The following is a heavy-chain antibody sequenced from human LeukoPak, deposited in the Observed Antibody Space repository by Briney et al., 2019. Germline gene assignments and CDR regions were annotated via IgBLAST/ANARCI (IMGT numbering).Heavy chain of an antibody. CDR3: SRESGAFCPFGY. J-gene: IGHJ4*02. CDR2: ISLTGET. D-gene: IGHD1-26*01. CDR1: GGSISSTSW. Sequence: PSETLSLTCDVSGGSISSTSWWSWVRQPPGQGLVWIGEISLTGETNYNPSLNGRVTMSLDKSRNQLPLKLTSVTAADTAIYYCSRESGAFCPFGYWGQGTLVIVPP. V-gene: IGHV4-4*02.